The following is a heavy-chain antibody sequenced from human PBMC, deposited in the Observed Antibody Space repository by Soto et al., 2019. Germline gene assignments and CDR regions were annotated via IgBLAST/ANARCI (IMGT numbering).Heavy chain of an antibody. J-gene: IGHJ4*02. CDR2: ISSSSSYI. CDR3: ARAGILTGNDY. D-gene: IGHD3-9*01. Sequence: GGSLSLSCAASGFTFSSYSMNWVRQAPGKGLEWVSSISSSSSYIYYADSVKGRFTISRDNAKNSLYLQMNSLRAEDTAVYYCARAGILTGNDYWGQGTLVTVSS. V-gene: IGHV3-21*01. CDR1: GFTFSSYS.